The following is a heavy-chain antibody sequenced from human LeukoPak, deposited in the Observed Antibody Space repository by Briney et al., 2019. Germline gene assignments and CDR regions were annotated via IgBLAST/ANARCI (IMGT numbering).Heavy chain of an antibody. CDR3: ARYGTTSGVDY. V-gene: IGHV5-51*01. CDR2: IFPGDSDT. J-gene: IGHJ4*02. D-gene: IGHD1-7*01. Sequence: GESLKISCKGSGYSFSNYWIGWVRQIPGKGLEWMGIIFPGDSDTRYSPSFQGQVTISADNSISTTYLQWSSLRASDTAMYYCARYGTTSGVDYWGQGILVTVSS. CDR1: GYSFSNYW.